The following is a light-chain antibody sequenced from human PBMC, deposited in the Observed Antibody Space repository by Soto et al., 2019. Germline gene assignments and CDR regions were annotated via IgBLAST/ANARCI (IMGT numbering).Light chain of an antibody. CDR3: SSYTSISTWV. V-gene: IGLV2-14*01. CDR2: EVS. J-gene: IGLJ3*02. CDR1: SSDVGGYNY. Sequence: QSALTQPASVSGSPGQSITISCTGTSSDVGGYNYVSWYQQHPGKAPKLMIYEVSNRPSGVSDRFSGSRSGNTASLTISGRQAEDESDYYCSSYTSISTWVFGVGTKLTVL.